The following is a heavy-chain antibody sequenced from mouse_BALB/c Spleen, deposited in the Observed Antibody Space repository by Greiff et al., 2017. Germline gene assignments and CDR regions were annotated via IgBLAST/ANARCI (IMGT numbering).Heavy chain of an antibody. CDR1: GFNIKDYY. Sequence: VQLQQSGAELVRSGASVKLSCTASGFNIKDYYMHWVKQRPEQGLEWIGWIDPENGDTEYAPKFQGKATMTADTSSNTAYLQLSSLTSEDTAVYYCNLLWLAHYAMDYWGQGTSVTVSS. CDR2: IDPENGDT. V-gene: IGHV14-4*02. CDR3: NLLWLAHYAMDY. D-gene: IGHD2-2*01. J-gene: IGHJ4*01.